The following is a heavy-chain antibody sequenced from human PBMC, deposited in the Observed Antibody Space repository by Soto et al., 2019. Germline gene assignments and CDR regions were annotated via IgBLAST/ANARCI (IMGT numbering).Heavy chain of an antibody. CDR3: AREVYASNYYGMDV. V-gene: IGHV3-21*01. CDR1: GFTFSSYS. J-gene: IGHJ6*02. CDR2: ISSSSSYI. D-gene: IGHD2-8*01. Sequence: EVQLVESGGGLGKPGGSLRLSCAASGFTFSSYSMNWVRQAPGKGLEWVSSISSSSSYIYYADSVKGRFTISRDNAKNSLYLQMNSLRAEDTAVYYCAREVYASNYYGMDVWGQGTTVTVSS.